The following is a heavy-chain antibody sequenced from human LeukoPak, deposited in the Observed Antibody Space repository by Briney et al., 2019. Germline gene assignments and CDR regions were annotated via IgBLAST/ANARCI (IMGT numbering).Heavy chain of an antibody. V-gene: IGHV3-74*01. CDR1: GFTFSGRS. J-gene: IGHJ3*02. CDR3: ARGWSGPDS. CDR2: ISNEGTTT. Sequence: GGSLRLSCAASGFTFSGRSMHWVRQAPGKGLVWISGISNEGTTTNYADSVKGRFTISRDNAKNTLYLQMKSLRAEDTAVYYCARGWSGPDSWDQGTMVTVSS. D-gene: IGHD2-15*01.